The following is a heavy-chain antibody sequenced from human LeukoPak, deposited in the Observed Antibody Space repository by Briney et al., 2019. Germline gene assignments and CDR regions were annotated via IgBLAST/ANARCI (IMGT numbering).Heavy chain of an antibody. CDR3: ARITMVRGVPRGYGLDV. D-gene: IGHD3-10*01. V-gene: IGHV3-21*01. CDR2: ISSSGTYI. CDR1: GFTFSTYT. Sequence: GGSLRLSCAASGFTFSTYTMNWVRQAPGKGLEWDSSISSSGTYIYYADSVKGRFTISRDNAKNSLSLQVNSLRAEDTAVYYCARITMVRGVPRGYGLDVWGQGTTVTVSS. J-gene: IGHJ6*02.